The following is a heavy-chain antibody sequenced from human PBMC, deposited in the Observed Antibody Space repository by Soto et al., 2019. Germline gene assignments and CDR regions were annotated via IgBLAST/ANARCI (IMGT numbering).Heavy chain of an antibody. CDR3: ARDNWIYPYYYYGMDV. CDR2: IYYSGST. D-gene: IGHD1-7*01. V-gene: IGHV4-59*01. Sequence: SETLSLTCTVSGGSISSYYWSWIRQPPGKGLEWIGYIYYSGSTNYNPSLKSRVTISVDTSKNQFSLKLSSVTAADTAVYYCARDNWIYPYYYYGMDVWGQGTTVTVSS. CDR1: GGSISSYY. J-gene: IGHJ6*02.